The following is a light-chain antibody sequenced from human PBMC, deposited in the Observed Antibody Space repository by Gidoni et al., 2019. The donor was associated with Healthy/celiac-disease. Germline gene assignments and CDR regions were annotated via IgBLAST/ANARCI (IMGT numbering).Light chain of an antibody. Sequence: DIQMAQSPSFLSASVGDRVTITCQASQDISNYLNWYQQKPGKAPKLLIYDASNLETGVPSRFSGSGSGTDFTFTISSLQPEDIATYYCQQYDSLPYTFGQGTKLEIK. CDR3: QQYDSLPYT. CDR1: QDISNY. V-gene: IGKV1-33*01. CDR2: DAS. J-gene: IGKJ2*01.